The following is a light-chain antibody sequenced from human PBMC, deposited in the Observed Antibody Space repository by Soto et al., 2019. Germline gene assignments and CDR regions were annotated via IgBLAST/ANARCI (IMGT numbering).Light chain of an antibody. J-gene: IGKJ2*01. CDR2: GAS. CDR3: QQYNNWPPIT. CDR1: QSVSGN. V-gene: IGKV3-15*01. Sequence: EIVMTQSPATLSVSPGERATLSCRASQSVSGNLAWYQQKHGQAPRLLIYGASTRATGIPARFSGSGSGTEFTLTISRLQSEAFAFYYCQQYNNWPPITFGQGTKLEIK.